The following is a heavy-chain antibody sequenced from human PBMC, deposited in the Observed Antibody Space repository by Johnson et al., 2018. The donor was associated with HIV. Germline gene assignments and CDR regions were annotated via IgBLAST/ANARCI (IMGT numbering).Heavy chain of an antibody. CDR1: GFTFDYYG. J-gene: IGHJ3*02. Sequence: MLLVESGGGVVRPGGSLRLSCAASGFTFDYYGMSWVRQAPGKGLEWVSGINWNGGRTGYADSVKGRFTISRDNSKNTLYLQMNTLRAEDTAIYYCAKDLFTEREDDVFDIWGQGTMVTVSS. CDR2: INWNGGRT. V-gene: IGHV3-20*04. CDR3: AKDLFTEREDDVFDI. D-gene: IGHD1-26*01.